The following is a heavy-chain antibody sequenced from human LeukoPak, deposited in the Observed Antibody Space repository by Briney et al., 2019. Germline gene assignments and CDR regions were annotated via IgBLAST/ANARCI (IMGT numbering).Heavy chain of an antibody. CDR1: GYTFTGYY. CDR2: INPNSGGT. D-gene: IGHD1-26*01. J-gene: IGHJ4*02. Sequence: ASVKVSCKASGYTFTGYYMHWVRQAPGQGLEWMGRINPNSGGTNYAQKFQGRVTITRNTSISTAYMELSSLRSEDTAVYYCASLRHYSGSYSLDYWGQGTLVTVSS. V-gene: IGHV1-2*06. CDR3: ASLRHYSGSYSLDY.